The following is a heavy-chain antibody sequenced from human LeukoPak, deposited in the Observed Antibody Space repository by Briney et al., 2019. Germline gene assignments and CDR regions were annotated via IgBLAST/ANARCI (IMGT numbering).Heavy chain of an antibody. D-gene: IGHD5-18*01. V-gene: IGHV3-30*18. J-gene: IGHJ4*02. CDR1: RFTFSSYG. Sequence: GGSLRLSCAASRFTFSSYGMHWVRQAPGKGLEWVAVISYDGNNKYYADSVKGRFTISRDNSKNTLYLQMNSLRVEDTAVYYCAKDHTAMAPDYFDYWGQGTLVTVSS. CDR2: ISYDGNNK. CDR3: AKDHTAMAPDYFDY.